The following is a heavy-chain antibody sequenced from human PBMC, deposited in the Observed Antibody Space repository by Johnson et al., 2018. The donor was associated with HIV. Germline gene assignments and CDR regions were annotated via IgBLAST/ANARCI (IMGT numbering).Heavy chain of an antibody. V-gene: IGHV3-23*04. Sequence: VQLVESGGGVVRPGGSLRLSCAASGFTFSSYAMSWVRQAPGKGLEWVSAISGSGGSTYYADSVNGRFTISRENSKNTLYLQMNSLRTEDTTIYYCARVRGGTGHGAFDIWGQGTMVTVSS. CDR2: ISGSGGST. CDR1: GFTFSSYA. J-gene: IGHJ3*02. CDR3: ARVRGGTGHGAFDI.